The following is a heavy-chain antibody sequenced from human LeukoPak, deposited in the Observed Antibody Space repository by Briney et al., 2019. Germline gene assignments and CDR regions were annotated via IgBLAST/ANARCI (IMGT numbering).Heavy chain of an antibody. CDR3: ARGRGYIYGYDY. CDR2: ISTNGGST. CDR1: GFMFSNYD. V-gene: IGHV3-64*01. Sequence: PAGSLRLSCAASGFMFSNYDMHWVRQAPGKGLEYVSHISTNGGSTYYAISVKGRFTISRDNSKNTLYLQMGSLRAEDMAVYYCARGRGYIYGYDYWGQGTLDTVSS. J-gene: IGHJ4*02. D-gene: IGHD5-18*01.